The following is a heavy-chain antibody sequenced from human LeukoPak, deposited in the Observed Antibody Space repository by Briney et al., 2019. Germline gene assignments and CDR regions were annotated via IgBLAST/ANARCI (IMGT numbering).Heavy chain of an antibody. D-gene: IGHD6-6*01. CDR1: GFTFSSYA. CDR2: ISGSGGST. Sequence: PGGSLRLSCAASGFTFSSYAMSWVRQAPGKGLEWVSAISGSGGSTYYADSVKGRFTISRDNSKNTLYLQMNSLRAEDTAVYYCAPRPGSSSLRRDAFDIWGQGTMVTVSS. CDR3: APRPGSSSLRRDAFDI. V-gene: IGHV3-23*01. J-gene: IGHJ3*02.